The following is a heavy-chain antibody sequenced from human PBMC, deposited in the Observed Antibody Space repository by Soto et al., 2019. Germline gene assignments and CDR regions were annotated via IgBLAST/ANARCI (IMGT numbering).Heavy chain of an antibody. D-gene: IGHD3-3*01. Sequence: QVQLVESGGGVVQPGRSLRLSCAASGFTFSSYGMHWVRQAPGKGLEWVAVISYDGSNKYYADSVKGRFTISRDNSKNTLYLQMNSLRAEDTAVYYCAKELDYDFWSGPYGMDVWGQGTTVTVSS. CDR1: GFTFSSYG. CDR2: ISYDGSNK. CDR3: AKELDYDFWSGPYGMDV. J-gene: IGHJ6*02. V-gene: IGHV3-30*18.